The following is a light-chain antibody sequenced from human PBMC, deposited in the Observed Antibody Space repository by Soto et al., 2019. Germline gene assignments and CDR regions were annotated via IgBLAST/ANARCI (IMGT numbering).Light chain of an antibody. V-gene: IGKV1-9*01. CDR1: PGISSY. J-gene: IGKJ4*01. CDR2: SAS. Sequence: DIQLTQSPSILSASVGDRVTITCRASPGISSYLAWYRQKPGQAPDLLIFSASTLESGVPSRFSGSGSETEFTLTISSLQPEDSATYFCQQSYSTPPLTFGGGTKVEIK. CDR3: QQSYSTPPLT.